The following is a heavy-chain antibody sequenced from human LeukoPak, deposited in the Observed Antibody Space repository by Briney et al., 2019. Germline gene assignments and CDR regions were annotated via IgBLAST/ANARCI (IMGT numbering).Heavy chain of an antibody. D-gene: IGHD3-9*01. CDR1: GGSMTSYY. J-gene: IGHJ4*02. Sequence: SETLSVKCTVAGGSMTSYYWSWIRQPAGKGLEWIGRIYTSGSTNYNPSLKSRVTMSVDTSKNQFSLELRSVTAADTALYYCARDYNDILTGCFDYWGQGTLVTVSP. CDR3: ARDYNDILTGCFDY. V-gene: IGHV4-4*07. CDR2: IYTSGST.